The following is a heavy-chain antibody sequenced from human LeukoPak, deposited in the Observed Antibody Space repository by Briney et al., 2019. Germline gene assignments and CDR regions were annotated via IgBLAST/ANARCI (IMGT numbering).Heavy chain of an antibody. CDR1: GFSFTSYW. D-gene: IGHD2-15*01. CDR2: INQDAGTT. CDR3: ARDPGWSSFDI. Sequence: GGSLRLSCVASGFSFTSYWMSWVRQAPGKDLEFVANINQDAGTTNYVDSVKGRFTISRDNAENSLYLQMSSLRAEDTALYYCARDPGWSSFDIWGQGIMVTVSS. V-gene: IGHV3-7*03. J-gene: IGHJ3*02.